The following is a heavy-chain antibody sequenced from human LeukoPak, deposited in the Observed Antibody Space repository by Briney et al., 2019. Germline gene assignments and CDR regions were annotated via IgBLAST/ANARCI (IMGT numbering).Heavy chain of an antibody. J-gene: IGHJ4*02. D-gene: IGHD4-17*01. V-gene: IGHV3-21*01. CDR2: ISSSSSNI. CDR1: GFTFGSYS. Sequence: GGSLRLSCAASGFTFGSYSMNWVRQAPGKGLEGVSSISSSSSNIYYADSVRGRFTISRDNSKNTLYLQMNSLRAEDTAVYYCARVYGDVDYWGQGTLVTVSS. CDR3: ARVYGDVDY.